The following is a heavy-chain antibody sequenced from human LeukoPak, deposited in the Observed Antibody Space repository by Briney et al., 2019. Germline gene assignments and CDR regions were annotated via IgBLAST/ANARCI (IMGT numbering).Heavy chain of an antibody. D-gene: IGHD6-19*01. Sequence: ASVKVSCKASGYTFTSYDINWVRQATGQGLEWMGWINPNSGGTNYAQKFQGRVTMTRDTSISTAYMELSRLRSDDTAVYYCARDVPRIYSSGRYDAFDIWGQGTMVTVSS. CDR1: GYTFTSYD. CDR3: ARDVPRIYSSGRYDAFDI. CDR2: INPNSGGT. V-gene: IGHV1-2*02. J-gene: IGHJ3*02.